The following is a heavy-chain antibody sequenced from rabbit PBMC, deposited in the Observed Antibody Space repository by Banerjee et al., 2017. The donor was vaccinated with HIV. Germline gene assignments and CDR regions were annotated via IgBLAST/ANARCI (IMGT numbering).Heavy chain of an antibody. CDR3: LRRWHSTDL. D-gene: IGHD7-1*01. J-gene: IGHJ6*01. CDR2: INTSSGNT. Sequence: QEQLEESGGDLVKPEGSLTLTCTASGFSFSSDYWICWVRQAPGKGLEWIACINTSSGNTVYATWAKGRFTISKTSWTTVTLQMTSLTAADTATYFCLRRWHSTDLWGQGTLVTVS. CDR1: GFSFSSDYW. V-gene: IGHV1S45*01.